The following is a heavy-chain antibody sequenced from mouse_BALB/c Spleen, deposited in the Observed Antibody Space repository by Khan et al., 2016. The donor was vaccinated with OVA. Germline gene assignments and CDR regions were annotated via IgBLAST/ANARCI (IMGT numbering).Heavy chain of an antibody. J-gene: IGHJ3*01. D-gene: IGHD2-2*01. CDR1: GYSFTSYY. V-gene: IGHV1S135*01. CDR3: TRHGYVAWFTY. Sequence: EVQLQQSGPELMKPGASVKISCKASGYSFTSYYIHWVMQSHGKSLEWIGYIDPFSGGTTYNQKFKGKATLTVDKSSSTAYIHLSSLTSEDSAVXYCTRHGYVAWFTYWGQGTLVTVSA. CDR2: IDPFSGGT.